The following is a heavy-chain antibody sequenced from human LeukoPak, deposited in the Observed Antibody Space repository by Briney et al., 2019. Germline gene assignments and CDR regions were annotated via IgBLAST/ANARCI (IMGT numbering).Heavy chain of an antibody. J-gene: IGHJ4*02. CDR2: ISSDGTST. Sequence: GGSLRLSCAASGFTFSTYWMHWVRQVPGKGLVWVSRISSDGTSTLYADSVKGRFTISRDNAKNTLYLQMNNLRAEDTAMYYCARDQRVTGRPDIDYWGQGTLVIVSS. V-gene: IGHV3-74*01. D-gene: IGHD6-6*01. CDR1: GFTFSTYW. CDR3: ARDQRVTGRPDIDY.